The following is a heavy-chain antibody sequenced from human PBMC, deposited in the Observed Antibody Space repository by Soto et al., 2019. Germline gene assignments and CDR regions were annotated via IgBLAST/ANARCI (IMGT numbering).Heavy chain of an antibody. J-gene: IGHJ4*02. V-gene: IGHV4-4*02. Sequence: PSETLSLTCAVSGASINSDDWWNWVRQPPGEGLEWIGEIHHDGKIIYNPSLKSRATISMDKSRNQFSLNLSSVTAADTAVYYCARDHRYRDNWAFDYWAQRAQVTVSS. D-gene: IGHD2-2*02. CDR2: IHHDGKI. CDR1: GASINSDDW. CDR3: ARDHRYRDNWAFDY.